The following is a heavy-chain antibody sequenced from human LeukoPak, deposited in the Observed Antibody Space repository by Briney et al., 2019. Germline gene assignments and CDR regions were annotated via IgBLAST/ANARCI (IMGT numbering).Heavy chain of an antibody. D-gene: IGHD3-10*01. J-gene: IGHJ4*02. V-gene: IGHV4-39*01. CDR3: ARQKSENYYGSGSKYDY. Sequence: PPETLSLTCTVSGGSISSSSYYWGWIRQPPGKGLEWIGSIYYSGSTYYNPSLKSRVTISVDTSKNQFSLKLSSVTAADTAVYYCARQKSENYYGSGSKYDYWGQGTLVTVSS. CDR2: IYYSGST. CDR1: GGSISSSSYY.